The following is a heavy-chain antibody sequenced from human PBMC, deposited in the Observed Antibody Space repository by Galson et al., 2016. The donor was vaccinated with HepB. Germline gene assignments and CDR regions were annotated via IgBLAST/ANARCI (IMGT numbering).Heavy chain of an antibody. D-gene: IGHD6-13*01. CDR3: ARFLDNPARMSSSWYVAFSI. V-gene: IGHV3-21*01. Sequence: SLRLSCAASGFTFSNYAMSWVRQAPGKGPEWVSFISSSSSHIYYADSVKGRFTTSRDNAKNSVYLQMNTLRAEDTAVYYCARFLDNPARMSSSWYVAFSIWGQGTLVTVSS. J-gene: IGHJ4*02. CDR2: ISSSSSHI. CDR1: GFTFSNYA.